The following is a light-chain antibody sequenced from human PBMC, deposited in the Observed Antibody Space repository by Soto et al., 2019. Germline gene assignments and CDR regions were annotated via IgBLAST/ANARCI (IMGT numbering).Light chain of an antibody. V-gene: IGKV1-5*01. J-gene: IGKJ1*01. CDR2: GAS. Sequence: DILMTQSPSTLSASVGDRVTITCRATQGISTSLAWYQQKPGKAPNLLISGASNLESGVPSRFSGSGSGTEFTLTISCLQTDDFSSYYCKQYYPYSTFGQGTKVEIK. CDR3: KQYYPYST. CDR1: QGISTS.